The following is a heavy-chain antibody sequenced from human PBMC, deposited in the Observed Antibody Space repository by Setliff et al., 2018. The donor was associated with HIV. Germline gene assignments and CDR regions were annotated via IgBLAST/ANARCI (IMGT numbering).Heavy chain of an antibody. J-gene: IGHJ4*02. Sequence: SETLSLTCAVYGGSFSGYYWSWIRQPPGKGLEWIGEINHSGSTYYNPSLKSRVTISVDTSENQFSLKLSSVTAADTAVYYCARDGYSSSWYVISGSFDYWGQGILVTVSS. D-gene: IGHD6-13*01. CDR3: ARDGYSSSWYVISGSFDY. CDR1: GGSFSGYY. V-gene: IGHV4-34*01. CDR2: INHSGST.